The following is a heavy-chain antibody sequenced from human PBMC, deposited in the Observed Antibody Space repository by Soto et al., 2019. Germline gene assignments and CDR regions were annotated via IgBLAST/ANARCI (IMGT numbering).Heavy chain of an antibody. CDR1: GFTFSSYA. CDR2: ISYDGSNK. V-gene: IGHV3-30-3*01. J-gene: IGHJ6*02. Sequence: PGGSLRLSCAASGFTFSSYAMHWVRQAPGKGLEWVAVISYDGSNKYYADSVKGRFTISRDNSKNTLYLQMNSLRAEGTAVYYCARGLYGDGTYYYYGMDVWGQGTTVTVSS. D-gene: IGHD4-17*01. CDR3: ARGLYGDGTYYYYGMDV.